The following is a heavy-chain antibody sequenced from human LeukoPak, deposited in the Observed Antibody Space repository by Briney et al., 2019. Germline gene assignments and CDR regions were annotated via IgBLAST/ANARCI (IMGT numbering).Heavy chain of an antibody. CDR3: ARDLPQIEY. CDR2: ISSNGGST. CDR1: GFTFSSYA. D-gene: IGHD3-22*01. V-gene: IGHV3-64*01. Sequence: GGSLRLSCAASGFTFSSYAMHWVRQAPGKGLEYVSAISSNGGSTYYANSVKGRFTISRDNAKNSLYLQMNSLRAEDTALYYCARDLPQIEYWGQGTLVTVSS. J-gene: IGHJ4*02.